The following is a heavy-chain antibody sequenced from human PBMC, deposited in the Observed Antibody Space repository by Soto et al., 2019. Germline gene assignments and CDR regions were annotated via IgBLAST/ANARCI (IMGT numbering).Heavy chain of an antibody. CDR3: ARGFQTPAQAVAGPFDY. CDR1: GVSISSYY. V-gene: IGHV4-59*01. Sequence: XETLSLTCTVAGVSISSYYWSWIRQPPGKGLEWIGYIYYSGSTNYNPSLKSRVTISVDTSKNQFSLKLSSVTAADTAVYYCARGFQTPAQAVAGPFDYWGQGTLVTVSS. J-gene: IGHJ4*02. CDR2: IYYSGST. D-gene: IGHD6-19*01.